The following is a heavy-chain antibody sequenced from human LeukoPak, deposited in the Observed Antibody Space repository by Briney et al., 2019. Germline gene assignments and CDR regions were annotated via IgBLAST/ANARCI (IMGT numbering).Heavy chain of an antibody. Sequence: SETLSLTCAVSGDSISNDYYWGWIRQPPGKGREWIGRINHYGTAYYNPSLKSRVIISVDTSKNQFSLKLISVTATDTAVYYCARAYTKTTGLAVPWGAWGQGTLITVSS. CDR1: GDSISNDYY. CDR2: INHYGTA. V-gene: IGHV4-38-2*01. J-gene: IGHJ5*02. CDR3: ARAYTKTTGLAVPWGA. D-gene: IGHD6-19*01.